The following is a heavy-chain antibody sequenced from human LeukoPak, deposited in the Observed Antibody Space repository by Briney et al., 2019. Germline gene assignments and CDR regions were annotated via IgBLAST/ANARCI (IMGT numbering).Heavy chain of an antibody. D-gene: IGHD1-1*01. CDR1: GFTFSGSA. V-gene: IGHV3-73*01. CDR2: ISSKANSYAT. Sequence: GGSLKLSCAASGFTFSGSAMHWVRQASGKGLEWVGRISSKANSYATAYAASVKGRFTISRDDSKNTAYLQMNSLRTEDTAVYYCTRSCAGTAAPGGYWGEGTLVTVSS. CDR3: TRSCAGTAAPGGY. J-gene: IGHJ4*02.